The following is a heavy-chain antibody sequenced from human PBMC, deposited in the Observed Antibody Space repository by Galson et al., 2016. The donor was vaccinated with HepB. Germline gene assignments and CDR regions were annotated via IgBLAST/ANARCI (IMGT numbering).Heavy chain of an antibody. Sequence: SETLSLTCNVSGGSISSSFWSWVRQPPGKGLEWIGYIYKTGNTNYSPSLKSRVTVSVDTSKNQFSLELRSMTAADTAIYYCARGVTGTPYFDFWGQGALVTVSS. J-gene: IGHJ4*02. V-gene: IGHV4-59*01. D-gene: IGHD2-21*02. CDR2: IYKTGNT. CDR3: ARGVTGTPYFDF. CDR1: GGSISSSF.